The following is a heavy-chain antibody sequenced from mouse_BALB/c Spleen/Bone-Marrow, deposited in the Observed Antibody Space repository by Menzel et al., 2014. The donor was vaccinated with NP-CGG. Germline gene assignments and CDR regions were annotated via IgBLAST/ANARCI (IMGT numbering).Heavy chain of an antibody. J-gene: IGHJ2*01. CDR2: IYPGDGDT. Sequence: QVQLKESGAELVRPGSSVKISCKASGYAFSSYWMNWVKQRPGQGLEWIGQIYPGDGDTNYNGKFKGKATLTADKPSSTAYMQLSSLTSEDSAVYFCARQYGNYFDYWGQGTTLTVSS. CDR3: ARQYGNYFDY. D-gene: IGHD2-10*02. CDR1: GYAFSSYW. V-gene: IGHV1-80*01.